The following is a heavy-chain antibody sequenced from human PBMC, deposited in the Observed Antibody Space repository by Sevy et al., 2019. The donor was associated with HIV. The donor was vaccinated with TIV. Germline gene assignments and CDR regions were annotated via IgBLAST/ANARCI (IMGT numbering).Heavy chain of an antibody. V-gene: IGHV3-15*01. CDR2: FKGKPNGGAI. Sequence: GGSLRLSCAASGFTFTNAWMSWVRQAPGKGLEWVGRFKGKPNGGAIDHAAPVKGRFTISGDDSKNTLYLQMSSLRTEDTAVYYCTTDSWSQEDYYDYWGQGTLVTVSS. D-gene: IGHD6-13*01. CDR3: TTDSWSQEDYYDY. J-gene: IGHJ4*02. CDR1: GFTFTNAW.